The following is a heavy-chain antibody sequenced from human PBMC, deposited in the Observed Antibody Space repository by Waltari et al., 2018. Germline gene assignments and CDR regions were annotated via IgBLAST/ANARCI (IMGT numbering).Heavy chain of an antibody. D-gene: IGHD1-1*01. Sequence: QVHLVESGGGVVQPGGSLRLSCAASGFTFQDYGMHWVRQAPGKGLEWVAFIRYDASDIYYRDSVKGRFTISRDNSKNTLFLQMSSLRPEDTAVYYCAKVGVGLTTWYPFDVWGQGTMVTVSS. CDR2: IRYDASDI. V-gene: IGHV3-30*02. J-gene: IGHJ3*01. CDR3: AKVGVGLTTWYPFDV. CDR1: GFTFQDYG.